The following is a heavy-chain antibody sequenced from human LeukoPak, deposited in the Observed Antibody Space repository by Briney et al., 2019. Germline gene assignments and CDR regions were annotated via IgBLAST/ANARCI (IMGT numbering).Heavy chain of an antibody. CDR3: ANLPL. J-gene: IGHJ4*02. V-gene: IGHV3-30*18. Sequence: QSGGSLRLSCATSGFTFSNYGMHWVRQAPGKGLEWVAVISYDGSNKYYADSVKGRFTISRENSKNTLYLKMNSLRPEDAAVYYCANLPLWGQGTLVTVSS. CDR2: ISYDGSNK. CDR1: GFTFSNYG.